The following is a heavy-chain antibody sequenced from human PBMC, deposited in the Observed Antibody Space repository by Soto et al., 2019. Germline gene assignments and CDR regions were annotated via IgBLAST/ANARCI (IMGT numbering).Heavy chain of an antibody. CDR3: AKGSYGDISNWFDP. Sequence: QVQLVESGGGVVQPGRSLRLSCAASGFTFSRYGMHWVRQAPGKGLEWVAVISNDGSNEDYADSVKGRFTISRDNSKNTVYLQMNSLRAEDTAVYHCAKGSYGDISNWFDPWGQGTVVTVSS. V-gene: IGHV3-30*18. CDR2: ISNDGSNE. D-gene: IGHD4-17*01. CDR1: GFTFSRYG. J-gene: IGHJ5*02.